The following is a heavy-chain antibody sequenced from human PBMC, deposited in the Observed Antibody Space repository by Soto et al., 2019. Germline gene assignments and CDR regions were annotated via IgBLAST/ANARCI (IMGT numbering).Heavy chain of an antibody. CDR2: IKQDGSEK. J-gene: IGHJ6*02. CDR3: TRGRGMDV. Sequence: EVQLVESGGGLVQPGGSLRLSCAASGFSISTYWMSWVRQAPGKGLEWVANIKQDGSEKYYVDSVKGRFTIYRDNAKKSLYLQMNSLRAEDTADYYCTRGRGMDVWGQGTTVTVSS. CDR1: GFSISTYW. V-gene: IGHV3-7*01.